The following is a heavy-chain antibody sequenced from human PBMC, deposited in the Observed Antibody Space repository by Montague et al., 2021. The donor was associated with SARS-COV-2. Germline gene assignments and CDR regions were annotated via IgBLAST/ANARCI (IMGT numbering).Heavy chain of an antibody. V-gene: IGHV4-59*13. J-gene: IGHJ4*02. Sequence: SETLSLTCTVSGGSISSYYWSWIRQPPGKGLEWIGYMYYNGSTNYNPSLKSRVTLSVDTSKNQFSLKLSSVTATDTAVYYCARDFDYWGQGTLVTVSS. CDR3: ARDFDY. CDR1: GGSISSYY. CDR2: MYYNGST.